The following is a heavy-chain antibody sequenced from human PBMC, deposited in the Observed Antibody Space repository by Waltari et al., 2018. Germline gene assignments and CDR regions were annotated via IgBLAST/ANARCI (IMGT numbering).Heavy chain of an antibody. V-gene: IGHV4-39*01. J-gene: IGHJ3*02. CDR3: ARHAYCGGDCYAPGAFDI. CDR2: IYYSGST. D-gene: IGHD2-21*02. CDR1: GGSIRSSSYY. Sequence: QLQLQESGPGLVKPSETLSLTCTVSGGSIRSSSYYWGWIRQPPGKGLESIGSIYYSGSTYYNPSLKSRVTISVDTSKNQFSLKLSSVTAADTAVYYCARHAYCGGDCYAPGAFDIWGQGTMVTVSS.